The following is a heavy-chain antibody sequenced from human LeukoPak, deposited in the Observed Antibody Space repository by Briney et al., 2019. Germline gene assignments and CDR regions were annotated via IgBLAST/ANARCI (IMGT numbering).Heavy chain of an antibody. J-gene: IGHJ3*02. CDR3: ARRLGLRWDLQAFDI. CDR1: GYSFTSHD. D-gene: IGHD4-23*01. CDR2: MNPNSGNT. V-gene: IGHV1-8*03. Sequence: GESLKISCKGSGYSFTSHDINWVRQATGQGLEWMGWMNPNSGNTGYAQKFQGRVTITRNNSISTVYMELSSLRSEDTAVYYCARRLGLRWDLQAFDIWGQGTMVTVPS.